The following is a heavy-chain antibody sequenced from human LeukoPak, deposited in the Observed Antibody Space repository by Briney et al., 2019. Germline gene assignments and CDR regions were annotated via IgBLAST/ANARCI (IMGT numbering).Heavy chain of an antibody. D-gene: IGHD3-10*01. CDR1: GGSFSNYY. Sequence: SETLSLTCAVYGGSFSNYYWSWIRQPPGKGLEWIGEINHSGSTNYNPSLKSRVTISVDTSKNQFSLKLSSVTAADTAVYYCATVRGIWFGFYWGQGTLVTASS. CDR2: INHSGST. CDR3: ATVRGIWFGFY. V-gene: IGHV4-34*01. J-gene: IGHJ4*02.